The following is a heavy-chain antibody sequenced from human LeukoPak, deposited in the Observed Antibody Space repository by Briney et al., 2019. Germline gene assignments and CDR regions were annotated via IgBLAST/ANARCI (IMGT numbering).Heavy chain of an antibody. CDR2: IYHSGST. CDR1: GYSISSGYY. V-gene: IGHV4-38-2*02. CDR3: ARAIEDYYGSGSYYDY. J-gene: IGHJ4*02. D-gene: IGHD3-10*01. Sequence: SETLSLTCTVSGYSISSGYYWGWIRQPPGKGLEWIGSIYHSGSTYYNPSLKSRVTISVDTSKNQFSLKLSSVTAADTAVYYCARAIEDYYGSGSYYDYWGQGTLVTVSS.